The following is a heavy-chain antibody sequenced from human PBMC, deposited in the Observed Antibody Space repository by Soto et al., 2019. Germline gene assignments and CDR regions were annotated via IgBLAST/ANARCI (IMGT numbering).Heavy chain of an antibody. Sequence: QLQLQESGPGLVKPSETLSLTCTVSGGSIRSSSYYWGWIRQPPGKGLAWIGSIYYSGSTYYNPSLRSRVTISVDTSKNQFSLKLSAVTAADTAVYYCARPYSGSTSGYDYYGMDVWGQGTTVTVSS. J-gene: IGHJ6*02. CDR3: ARPYSGSTSGYDYYGMDV. CDR1: GGSIRSSSYY. CDR2: IYYSGST. D-gene: IGHD1-26*01. V-gene: IGHV4-39*01.